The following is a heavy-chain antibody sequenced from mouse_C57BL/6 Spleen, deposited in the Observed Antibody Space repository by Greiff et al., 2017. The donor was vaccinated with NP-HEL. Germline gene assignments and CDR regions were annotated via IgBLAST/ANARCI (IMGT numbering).Heavy chain of an antibody. Sequence: QVQLKQPGAELVRPGSSVTLSCKASGYTFTSYWMHWVKQRPIQGLEWIGNIDPSDSETHYNQKFKDKATLTVDKSSSTADMQLSSLTSEDSAVDYCARGQAYYGFDYWGQGTTLTVSS. D-gene: IGHD1-1*01. CDR1: GYTFTSYW. J-gene: IGHJ2*01. CDR2: IDPSDSET. CDR3: ARGQAYYGFDY. V-gene: IGHV1-52*01.